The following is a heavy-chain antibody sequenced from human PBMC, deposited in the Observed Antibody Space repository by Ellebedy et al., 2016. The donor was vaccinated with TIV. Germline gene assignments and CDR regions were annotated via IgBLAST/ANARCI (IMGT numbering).Heavy chain of an antibody. CDR1: GYSISSGYY. Sequence: SETLSLTCTVSGYSISSGYYWGWIRQSPGKGLEWIGNIYHSGSTYYNPSLKSRVTISVDTSKNQFSLKLSSVTAADTAVYYCAREGDYGLVMTWGQGTLVTVSS. V-gene: IGHV4-38-2*02. CDR2: IYHSGST. J-gene: IGHJ5*02. CDR3: AREGDYGLVMT. D-gene: IGHD4-17*01.